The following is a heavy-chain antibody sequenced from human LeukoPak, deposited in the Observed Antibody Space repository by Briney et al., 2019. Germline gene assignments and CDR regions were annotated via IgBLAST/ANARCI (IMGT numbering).Heavy chain of an antibody. CDR2: IYTSGST. CDR3: ARFAPQPYDILTGYNYWYFDL. Sequence: SETLSLTCTVSGGSISSGSYYWSWIRQPAGKGLEWIGRIYTSGSTNYNPSLKSRVTISVDTSKNQFSLKLSSVTAADTAVYYCARFAPQPYDILTGYNYWYFDLWGRGTLVTVSS. V-gene: IGHV4-61*02. D-gene: IGHD3-9*01. J-gene: IGHJ2*01. CDR1: GGSISSGSYY.